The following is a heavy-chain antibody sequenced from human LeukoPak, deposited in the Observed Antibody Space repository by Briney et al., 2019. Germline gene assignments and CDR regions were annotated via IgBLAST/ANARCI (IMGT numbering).Heavy chain of an antibody. J-gene: IGHJ4*02. D-gene: IGHD2-2*01. CDR2: ISYDGSNK. Sequence: GRSLRLSCAASGFTFSSYAMHWVRQAPGKGLEWVAVISYDGSNKYYADSLKGRFTISRDNSKNTLYLQMKSLRADDTAIFYCVKGKGPYCSSTSCLVGFESWGQGTLVTVSS. CDR3: VKGKGPYCSSTSCLVGFES. V-gene: IGHV3-30-3*02. CDR1: GFTFSSYA.